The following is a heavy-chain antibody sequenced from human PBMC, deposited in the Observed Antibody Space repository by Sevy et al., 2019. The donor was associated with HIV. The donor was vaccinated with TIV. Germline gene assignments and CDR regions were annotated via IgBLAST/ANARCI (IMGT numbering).Heavy chain of an antibody. D-gene: IGHD6-6*01. Sequence: GGSLRLSCAASGFTFSSYGMHWVRQAPGKGLEWVAVISYDGSNKYYDDSVKGRFTISRDNSKNTLYLQMNSLRAEDTAVYYCANSDGVAARRGAFDIWGQGTMVTVSS. CDR1: GFTFSSYG. CDR3: ANSDGVAARRGAFDI. CDR2: ISYDGSNK. V-gene: IGHV3-30*18. J-gene: IGHJ3*02.